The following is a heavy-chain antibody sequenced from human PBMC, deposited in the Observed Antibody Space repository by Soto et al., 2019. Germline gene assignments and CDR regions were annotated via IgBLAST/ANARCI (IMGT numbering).Heavy chain of an antibody. Sequence: SETLSLTCTVSGGSISSSSYYWGWIRQPPGKGLEWIGSIYYSGSTYYNPSLKSRVTISVDTSKNQFSLKLSSVTAADTAVYYCARLFLKWSSFYYWGQGTLVTVSS. CDR2: IYYSGST. CDR3: ARLFLKWSSFYY. CDR1: GGSISSSSYY. V-gene: IGHV4-39*01. J-gene: IGHJ4*02. D-gene: IGHD2-8*01.